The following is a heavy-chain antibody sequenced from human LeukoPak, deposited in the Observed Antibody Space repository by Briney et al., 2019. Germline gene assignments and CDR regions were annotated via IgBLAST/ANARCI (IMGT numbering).Heavy chain of an antibody. J-gene: IGHJ4*02. CDR1: GGTFSSYA. CDR3: ARDKAGWEEYCSGGTCPGDY. V-gene: IGHV1-69*01. CDR2: IIPIFGTA. Sequence: VASVKVSCKASGGTFSSYAISWVRQAPGQGLEWMGGIIPIFGTANYAQKFQGRVTITADESTSTAYMELSSLRSEDTAVYYCARDKAGWEEYCSGGTCPGDYWGQGTLVTVSS. D-gene: IGHD2-15*01.